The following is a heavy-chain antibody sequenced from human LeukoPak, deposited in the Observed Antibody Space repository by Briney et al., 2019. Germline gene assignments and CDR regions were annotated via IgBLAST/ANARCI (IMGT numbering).Heavy chain of an antibody. CDR1: GGPISSGSYY. V-gene: IGHV4-61*09. J-gene: IGHJ6*03. CDR3: AKSIPHYFYYMDV. CDR2: IYTSGRT. Sequence: PSETLSLTCTVSGGPISSGSYYWSWIRQPAGKGLEWVGHIYTSGRTNYNPSLKSRVTISVDTSKNQFSLKLSSVTAADTAVYYCAKSIPHYFYYMDVWGKGTTVTISS.